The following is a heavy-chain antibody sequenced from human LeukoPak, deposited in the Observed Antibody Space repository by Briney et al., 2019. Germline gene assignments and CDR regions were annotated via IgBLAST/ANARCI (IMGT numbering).Heavy chain of an antibody. CDR1: GYRFSDFW. D-gene: IGHD2-15*01. Sequence: GESLQISCQGSGYRFSDFWVGWARQVPGKGLEWMGTIQTADSETSYNPSFQGRVIISADKSLNTAHLQWSSLTASDTAIYYCARRMRRSWIPNLWSFDYWGQGTLVSVSS. CDR3: ARRMRRSWIPNLWSFDY. V-gene: IGHV5-51*01. CDR2: IQTADSET. J-gene: IGHJ4*02.